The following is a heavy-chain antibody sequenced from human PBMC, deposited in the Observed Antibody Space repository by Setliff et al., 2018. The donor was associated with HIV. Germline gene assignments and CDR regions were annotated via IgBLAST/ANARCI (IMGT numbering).Heavy chain of an antibody. CDR3: ARHFGIAVEARYFDY. J-gene: IGHJ4*02. CDR1: GYTFTGYY. Sequence: SVKVSCKTSGYTFTGYYVHWVRQAPGQGLEWMGGIIPILGIKKYAQNFQGRVVIATDESTTTAYMELSSLRSDDTAVYYCARHFGIAVEARYFDYWGQGTLVTVSS. V-gene: IGHV1-69*10. D-gene: IGHD6-19*01. CDR2: IIPILGIK.